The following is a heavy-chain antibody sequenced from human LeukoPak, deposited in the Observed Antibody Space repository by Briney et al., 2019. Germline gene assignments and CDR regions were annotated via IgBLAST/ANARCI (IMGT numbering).Heavy chain of an antibody. D-gene: IGHD2-2*01. Sequence: SGGSLRLSCAASGFTFSSYGMHWVRQAPGKGLEWVAVIWYDGSNKYYADSVKGRFTISRDNSKNTLYLQMNSLRAEDTAVHYCARSDIVVVPAQPFDYWGQGTLVTVSS. V-gene: IGHV3-33*01. J-gene: IGHJ4*02. CDR2: IWYDGSNK. CDR3: ARSDIVVVPAQPFDY. CDR1: GFTFSSYG.